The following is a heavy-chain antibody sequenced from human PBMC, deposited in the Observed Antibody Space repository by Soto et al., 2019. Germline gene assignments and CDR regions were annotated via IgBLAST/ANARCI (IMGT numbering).Heavy chain of an antibody. CDR1: GFTFSSYA. J-gene: IGHJ5*02. Sequence: EVQLLESGGGLVQPGGSLRLSCAASGFTFSSYAMSWVRQAPGKGLEWVSAISGSGGSTYYADSVKGRFTISRDNSKNTLYLKMNSLRAEDTAVYYCAKADNWNPNRNWFDPWGQGTLVTVSS. D-gene: IGHD1-20*01. CDR3: AKADNWNPNRNWFDP. V-gene: IGHV3-23*01. CDR2: ISGSGGST.